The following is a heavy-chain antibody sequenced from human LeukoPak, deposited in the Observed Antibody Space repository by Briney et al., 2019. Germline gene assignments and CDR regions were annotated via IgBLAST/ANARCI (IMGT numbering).Heavy chain of an antibody. J-gene: IGHJ4*02. V-gene: IGHV3-66*01. CDR3: ARDGAESSQGAAN. CDR1: GFTVSSNY. CDR2: IYSGGST. D-gene: IGHD2/OR15-2a*01. Sequence: GGSLRLSCAASGFTVSSNYMSWVRQAPGKGLEWVSVIYSGGSTYYADSVKGRFTISRDNSKNTLYLQMNSLRAEDTAVYYCARDGAESSQGAANWGQGTLVTVSS.